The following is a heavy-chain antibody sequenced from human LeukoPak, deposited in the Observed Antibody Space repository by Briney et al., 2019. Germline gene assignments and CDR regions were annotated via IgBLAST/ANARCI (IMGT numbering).Heavy chain of an antibody. CDR1: GFTFSSYE. J-gene: IGHJ4*02. D-gene: IGHD5-12*01. Sequence: GGSLRLSCAASGFTFSSYEMNWVRQAPGKGLEWVSYISSSGSTIYYADSVKGRFTISRDNAKNSLYLQMNSLRAEDTAVYYCARLGNSGYDVDYWGQGTLVTVSS. CDR2: ISSSGSTI. V-gene: IGHV3-48*03. CDR3: ARLGNSGYDVDY.